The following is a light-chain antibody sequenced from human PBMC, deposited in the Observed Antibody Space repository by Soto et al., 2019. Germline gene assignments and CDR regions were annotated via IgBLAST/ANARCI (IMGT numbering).Light chain of an antibody. CDR1: QSVTSDY. Sequence: VVTQSPGTLSLSPGERATLSCRASQSVTSDYLAWYQQKPGQSPRLLMSGASRRATGVPDRFRGSRSGTEFTLTVSSLQPEDFATYYCLQDHDDSWTFGQGTKVDIK. J-gene: IGKJ1*01. CDR3: LQDHDDSWT. CDR2: GAS. V-gene: IGKV3-20*01.